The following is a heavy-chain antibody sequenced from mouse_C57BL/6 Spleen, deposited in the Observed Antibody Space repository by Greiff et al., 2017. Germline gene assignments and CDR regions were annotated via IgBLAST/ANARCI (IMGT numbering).Heavy chain of an antibody. Sequence: QVQLQQSGAELVRPGASVTLSCKASGYTFTDYEMHWVKQTPVHGLEWIGAIDPETGGTAYNQKFKGKAILTADKSSSTAYMELRSLTSEDSAVYYCSYYYGSSYWYFEVWGTGTTVTVSS. CDR1: GYTFTDYE. J-gene: IGHJ1*03. V-gene: IGHV1-15*01. CDR2: IDPETGGT. D-gene: IGHD1-1*01. CDR3: SYYYGSSYWYFEV.